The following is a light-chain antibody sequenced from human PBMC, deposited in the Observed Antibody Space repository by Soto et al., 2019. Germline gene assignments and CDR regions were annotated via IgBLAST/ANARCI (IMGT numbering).Light chain of an antibody. CDR2: AAS. CDR1: QNIRNY. V-gene: IGKV1-39*01. J-gene: IGKJ2*01. Sequence: DIQMTQSTSSLSASVGDRVTITCRASQNIRNYLNWYQQRPGKTPNLLVYAASNLRGGVPSRFSGSGSGTVFTLTINSLQPEDFATYYCQQIHSTSSYTFGQGTKVDIK. CDR3: QQIHSTSSYT.